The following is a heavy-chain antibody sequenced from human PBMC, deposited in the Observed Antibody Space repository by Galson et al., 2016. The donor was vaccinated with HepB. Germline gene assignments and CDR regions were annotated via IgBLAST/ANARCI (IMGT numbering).Heavy chain of an antibody. D-gene: IGHD3-16*02. V-gene: IGHV4-59*01. CDR2: ISHSGNT. CDR1: GGSISSYY. CDR3: ARAGLYDYIWGNFRHRITAFDS. Sequence: SETLSLTCSVSGGSISSYYWSWIRQPPGKGLEWIGFISHSGNTNYNPSLRSRVSISVDSAKNHFSLKLNSVTAADTAVDYCARAGLYDYIWGNFRHRITAFDSWGQGTQVTVSS. J-gene: IGHJ4*02.